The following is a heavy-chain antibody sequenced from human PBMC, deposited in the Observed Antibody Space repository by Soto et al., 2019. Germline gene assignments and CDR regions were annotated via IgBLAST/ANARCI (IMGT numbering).Heavy chain of an antibody. CDR1: GGSISSGGYY. V-gene: IGHV4-31*03. D-gene: IGHD5-18*01. CDR3: ARYSVAKEIDY. CDR2: XYXSXXX. Sequence: SETLSLTCTVSGGSISSGGYYWSWIRQHPGKGXEXIGXXYXSXXXYXXXXLKSRVTISVDTSKNQLSLKLSSVTAADTAVYYCARYSVAKEIDYWGQGTLVTVSS. J-gene: IGHJ4*02.